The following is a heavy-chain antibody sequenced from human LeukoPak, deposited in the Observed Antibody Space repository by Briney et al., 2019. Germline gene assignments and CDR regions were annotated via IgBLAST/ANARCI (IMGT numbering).Heavy chain of an antibody. CDR2: MNPNSGNT. V-gene: IGHV1-8*01. J-gene: IGHJ5*02. Sequence: ASVKVSCKASGYTFTSYDINWVRQATGQGLEWMGWMNPNSGNTGYAQKFQGRVTMTRNTSISTAYMELSSLRSENTAVYYCARVISGSFNWFDPWGQGTLVTVSS. CDR3: ARVISGSFNWFDP. CDR1: GYTFTSYD. D-gene: IGHD1-26*01.